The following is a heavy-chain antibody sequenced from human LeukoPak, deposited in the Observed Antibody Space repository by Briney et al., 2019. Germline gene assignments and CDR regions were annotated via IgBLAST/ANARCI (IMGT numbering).Heavy chain of an antibody. D-gene: IGHD3-10*01. CDR3: ARGRGPPNTNRDFYYYYYMDV. Sequence: ASVKVSCKASGYTFTNYAIHWVRQAPGQRFEWVGWINAANGHTKYSHKFQDRITITSDTSATTAYMELSSLRSEDMALYYCARGRGPPNTNRDFYYYYYMDVWGTGTAVTVSS. CDR2: INAANGHT. V-gene: IGHV1-3*03. CDR1: GYTFTNYA. J-gene: IGHJ6*03.